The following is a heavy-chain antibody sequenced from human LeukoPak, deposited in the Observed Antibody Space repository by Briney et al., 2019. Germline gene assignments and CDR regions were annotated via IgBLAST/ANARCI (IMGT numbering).Heavy chain of an antibody. CDR1: GFTFSSYA. CDR2: ISGNGGTT. CDR3: VKMPNWGSGY. D-gene: IGHD7-27*01. J-gene: IGHJ4*02. Sequence: PGGSLRLSCSASGFTFSSYAMHWVRQAPGKGLEYVSGISGNGGTTSYADSLKGRFTISRGNSKNTLYLQMSSLRAEDTAVYYCVKMPNWGSGYWGQGTLVTVSS. V-gene: IGHV3-64D*09.